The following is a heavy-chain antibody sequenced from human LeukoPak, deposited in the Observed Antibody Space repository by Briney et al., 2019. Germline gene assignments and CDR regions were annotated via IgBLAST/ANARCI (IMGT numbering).Heavy chain of an antibody. CDR2: IYSSGST. D-gene: IGHD5-18*01. J-gene: IGHJ4*02. CDR1: GGSITTYY. V-gene: IGHV4-59*01. Sequence: SETLSLTCTVSGGSITTYYWSWIRQPPGKGLEWIGYIYSSGSTNYNPSLKSRVTISVDTSKDQFSLKLSSVTAADTAVYYCARVGSGYSYGYIDYWGQGTLVTVFS. CDR3: ARVGSGYSYGYIDY.